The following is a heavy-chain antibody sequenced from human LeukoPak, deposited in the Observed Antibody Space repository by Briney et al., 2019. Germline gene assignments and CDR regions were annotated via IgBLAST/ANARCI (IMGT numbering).Heavy chain of an antibody. CDR1: GFTFSSYN. J-gene: IGHJ4*02. CDR2: ISSSSSYI. D-gene: IGHD3-22*01. CDR3: ARDLPSYYYDSSGYPLIDY. Sequence: GGSLRLSCAASGFTFSSYNMNWVRQAPGKGLEWVSSISSSSSYIYYADSVKGRFTISRDNAKNSLYLQMNSLRAEDTAVYYCARDLPSYYYDSSGYPLIDYWGQGTLVTVSS. V-gene: IGHV3-21*01.